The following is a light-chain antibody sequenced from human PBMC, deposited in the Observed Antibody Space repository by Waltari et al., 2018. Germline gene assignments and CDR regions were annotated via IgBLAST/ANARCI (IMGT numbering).Light chain of an antibody. CDR2: EVS. V-gene: IGLV2-18*02. Sequence: QSALTQPPSVSGSPGQSVTISCTGTSSYVGSYNRVSWYQQPPGTAPKLMIYEVSNRPSGVPDRFSGSKSGNTASLTISGLQAEDEADYYCSSYTSSSPYVFGTGTKVTAL. CDR1: SSYVGSYNR. CDR3: SSYTSSSPYV. J-gene: IGLJ1*01.